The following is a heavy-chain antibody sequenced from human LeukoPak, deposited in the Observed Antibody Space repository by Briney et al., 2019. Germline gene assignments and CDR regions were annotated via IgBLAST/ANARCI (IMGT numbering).Heavy chain of an antibody. CDR1: GGSISSGDYY. J-gene: IGHJ4*02. V-gene: IGHV4-31*02. CDR2: IYYSGST. D-gene: IGHD3-16*02. CDR3: ARAVYYDYVWGSYRHPTYFDY. Sequence: KSSETLSLTCTVSGGSISSGDYYWSWIRQPPGKGLEWIGYIYYSGSTYYNPSLKSRVTISVDTSKNQFSLKLSSVTAADTAVYYCARAVYYDYVWGSYRHPTYFDYWGQGTLVTVSS.